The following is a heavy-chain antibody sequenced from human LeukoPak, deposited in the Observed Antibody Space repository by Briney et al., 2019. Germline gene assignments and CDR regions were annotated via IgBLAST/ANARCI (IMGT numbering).Heavy chain of an antibody. J-gene: IGHJ4*02. D-gene: IGHD3-3*01. CDR2: ISSSSSTI. CDR3: ARVRSGYYKDY. CDR1: GFTFSSYS. V-gene: IGHV3-48*01. Sequence: PGGSLRLSCAASGFTFSSYSMNWVRQAPGKGLEWVSYISSSSSTIYYADSVKGRFTISRDNAKNSLYLQMNSLRAEDTAVYYCARVRSGYYKDYWGQGTLVTVSS.